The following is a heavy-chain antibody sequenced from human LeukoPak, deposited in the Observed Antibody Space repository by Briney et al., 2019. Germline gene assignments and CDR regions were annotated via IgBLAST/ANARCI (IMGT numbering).Heavy chain of an antibody. Sequence: SETLSLTCAVYGASFSGYYWSWIRQPPGKGLEWIGEINHSGSTNYNPSLKSRVTISVDTSKNQFSLKLSSVTAADTAVYYCARVPPGNSGYGSNIDYWGQGTLVTVSS. D-gene: IGHD5-12*01. V-gene: IGHV4-34*01. CDR3: ARVPPGNSGYGSNIDY. CDR1: GASFSGYY. J-gene: IGHJ4*02. CDR2: INHSGST.